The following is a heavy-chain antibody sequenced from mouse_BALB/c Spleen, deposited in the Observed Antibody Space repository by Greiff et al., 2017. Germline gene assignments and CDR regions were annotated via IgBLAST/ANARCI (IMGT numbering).Heavy chain of an antibody. CDR3: ARDVPYNYAMDY. V-gene: IGHV7-3*02. CDR1: GFTFTDYY. J-gene: IGHJ4*01. D-gene: IGHD2-12*01. CDR2: IRNKANGYTT. Sequence: EVKLVESGGGLVQPGGSLRLSCATSGFTFTDYYMSWVRQPPGKALEWLGFIRNKANGYTTEYSASVKGRFTISRDNSQSILYLQMNTLRAKDSATYYCARDVPYNYAMDYWGQGTSVTVSS.